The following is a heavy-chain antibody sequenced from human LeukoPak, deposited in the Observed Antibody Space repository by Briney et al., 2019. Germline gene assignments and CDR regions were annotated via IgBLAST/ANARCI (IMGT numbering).Heavy chain of an antibody. CDR1: GGSIRSSGFY. Sequence: KSSETLSLTCTVSGGSIRSSGFYWGWIRQPPGKGLEWIGSIYYSGNTYYNPFLKSRVTISVDTSNNQFSLKLSSVTAADTAVFYCARLSGYSHGHLDYWGQGTLVTVSS. D-gene: IGHD5-18*01. CDR3: ARLSGYSHGHLDY. CDR2: IYYSGNT. J-gene: IGHJ4*02. V-gene: IGHV4-39*01.